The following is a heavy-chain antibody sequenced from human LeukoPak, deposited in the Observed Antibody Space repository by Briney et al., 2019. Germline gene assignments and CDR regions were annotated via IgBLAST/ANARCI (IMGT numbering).Heavy chain of an antibody. CDR2: IIPIFGTA. V-gene: IGHV1-69*05. Sequence: SVKVSCKASGGTLSSYAISWVRQAPGQGLEWMGGIIPIFGTANYAQKFQGRVTITTDESTSTAYMELSSLRSEDTAVYYCARVTYHHYPVQAFDIWGQGTIVTVSS. D-gene: IGHD1-14*01. J-gene: IGHJ3*02. CDR1: GGTLSSYA. CDR3: ARVTYHHYPVQAFDI.